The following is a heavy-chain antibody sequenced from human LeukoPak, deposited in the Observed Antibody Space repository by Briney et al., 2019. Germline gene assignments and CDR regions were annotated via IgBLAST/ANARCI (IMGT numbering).Heavy chain of an antibody. Sequence: SETLSLTCTVSGGSISSSSYYWGWFRQPPGKGLEWIGSIYYSGSTYYNPSLKSRVTISVDTSKNQFSLKLSSVTAADTAVYYCAREIRGIAARPGDFDYWGQGTLVTVSS. CDR2: IYYSGST. CDR1: GGSISSSSYY. V-gene: IGHV4-39*02. CDR3: AREIRGIAARPGDFDY. J-gene: IGHJ4*02. D-gene: IGHD6-6*01.